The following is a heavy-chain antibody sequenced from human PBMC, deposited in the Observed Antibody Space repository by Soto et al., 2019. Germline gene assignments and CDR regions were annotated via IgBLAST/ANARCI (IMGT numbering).Heavy chain of an antibody. Sequence: GGSLRLSCTASGFTISSYSMHWVRQATGKGLEWVAVISGSGSNTYYADSVKGRFTISRDNSKNTLYLQMNSLRAEDTAVYYCAKDEAVAGYPYYYMDVWGKGTTVTVSS. V-gene: IGHV3-23*01. CDR3: AKDEAVAGYPYYYMDV. J-gene: IGHJ6*03. CDR2: ISGSGSNT. D-gene: IGHD6-19*01. CDR1: GFTISSYS.